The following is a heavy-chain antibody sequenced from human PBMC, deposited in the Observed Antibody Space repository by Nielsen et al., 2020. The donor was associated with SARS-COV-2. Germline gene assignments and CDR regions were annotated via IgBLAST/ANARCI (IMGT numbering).Heavy chain of an antibody. J-gene: IGHJ4*02. Sequence: GESLKISCAASGFTFSSYWMHWVRQAPGKGLVWVSRINSDGSSTSYADSVKGRFTISRDNAKNTLYLQMNSLRAEDTAVYYCASRKNLAYCGGDCEPLNYWGQGTLVTVSS. CDR2: INSDGSST. CDR1: GFTFSSYW. D-gene: IGHD2-21*02. V-gene: IGHV3-74*01. CDR3: ASRKNLAYCGGDCEPLNY.